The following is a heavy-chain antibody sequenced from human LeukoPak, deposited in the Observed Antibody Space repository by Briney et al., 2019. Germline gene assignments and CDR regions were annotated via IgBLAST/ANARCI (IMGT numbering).Heavy chain of an antibody. D-gene: IGHD5-18*01. Sequence: GGSLRLSCAASEFSISTYWMSWVRQAPGKGLEWVASVKQDESEKYYVDSVKGRFTISRDKAKNLLYLQMNSLRAEDTAVYYCVRARYSSDSYYFDYWGQGTLVTVSS. CDR1: EFSISTYW. CDR2: VKQDESEK. CDR3: VRARYSSDSYYFDY. J-gene: IGHJ4*02. V-gene: IGHV3-7*03.